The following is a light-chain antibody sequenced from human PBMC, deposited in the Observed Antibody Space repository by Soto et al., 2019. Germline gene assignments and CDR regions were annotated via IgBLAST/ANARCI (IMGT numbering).Light chain of an antibody. J-gene: IGLJ3*02. Sequence: QSALTQPASVSGAPGQRVTISCTESSSNIGAGYDVHWYQQLPGTAPKLLIYGNSNRPSGVPDRFSGPKSGTSASLAITGLQAEDEADYYCQSYDSSLSGWVFGGGTKLTVL. CDR2: GNS. CDR3: QSYDSSLSGWV. CDR1: SSNIGAGYD. V-gene: IGLV1-40*01.